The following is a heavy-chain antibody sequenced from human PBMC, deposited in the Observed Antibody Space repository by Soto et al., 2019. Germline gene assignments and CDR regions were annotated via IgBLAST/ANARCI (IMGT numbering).Heavy chain of an antibody. CDR2: ISNDGGLQ. Sequence: QAHLVESGGGVVQPGRSLRLSCAASGFTFTSYGMHWVRQAPGKRLEWVAVISNDGGLQHYADSVKGRFTISSDNSKNMVLLQMNSLRAEDTAVYYCVSDRGYGHASVPYSWGQGTLVSVSS. CDR3: VSDRGYGHASVPYS. V-gene: IGHV3-30*13. J-gene: IGHJ4*02. D-gene: IGHD5-18*01. CDR1: GFTFTSYG.